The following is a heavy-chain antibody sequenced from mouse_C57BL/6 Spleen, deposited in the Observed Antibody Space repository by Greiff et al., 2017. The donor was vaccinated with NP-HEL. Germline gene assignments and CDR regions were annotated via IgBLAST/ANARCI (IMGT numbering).Heavy chain of an antibody. J-gene: IGHJ2*01. V-gene: IGHV5-9*01. D-gene: IGHD1-1*01. CDR1: GFTFSSYT. CDR3: ARNDYYGRGYYFDY. CDR2: ISGGGGNT. Sequence: EVQLVESGGGLVKPGGSLKLSCAASGFTFSSYTMSWVRQTPEKRLEWVATISGGGGNTYYPDSVKGRFTISRDNAKNTLYLQMSSLRSEDTALYYCARNDYYGRGYYFDYWGQGTTLTVSS.